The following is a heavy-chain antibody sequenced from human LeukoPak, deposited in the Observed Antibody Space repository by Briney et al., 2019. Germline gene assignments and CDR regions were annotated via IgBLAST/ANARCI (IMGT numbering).Heavy chain of an antibody. J-gene: IGHJ4*02. CDR3: ARALGGYYYGSGSFDY. CDR1: GYSINSDYY. D-gene: IGHD3-10*01. CDR2: IYHSVST. V-gene: IGHV4-38-2*02. Sequence: PSETLSPTCTVSGYSINSDYYWGWIRQSPGKGLEWIGSIYHSVSTYYSPSLKSRVTISVDTSKNQFSLKLSSVTAADTAVYYCARALGGYYYGSGSFDYWGQGTLVTVSS.